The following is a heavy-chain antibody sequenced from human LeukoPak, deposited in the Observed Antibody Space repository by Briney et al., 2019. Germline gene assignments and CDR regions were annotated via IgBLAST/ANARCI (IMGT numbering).Heavy chain of an antibody. CDR3: ARRGPPRTMLRGVKSGWFDP. CDR1: GGSFSGYY. V-gene: IGHV4-34*01. J-gene: IGHJ5*02. Sequence: SDTLSLTCAVYGGSFSGYYWSWIRQPPGKGLEWIGEINHSGSTNYNPSLKSRVTISVDTSKNQFSLKLSSVTAADTAVYYCARRGPPRTMLRGVKSGWFDPWGQGTLVTVSS. CDR2: INHSGST. D-gene: IGHD3-10*01.